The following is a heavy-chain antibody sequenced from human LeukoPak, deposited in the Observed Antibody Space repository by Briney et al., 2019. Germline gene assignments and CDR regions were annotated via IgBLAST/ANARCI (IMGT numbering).Heavy chain of an antibody. CDR3: ARVGSSGWYNYFDY. CDR2: IYYSGST. Sequence: SETLSLTCTVSGGSISSYYWSWIRPPPGKGLDWIGYIYYSGSTNYNPSLKSRVTISVDTSKNQSSLKLSSVTAADTAVYYCARVGSSGWYNYFDYWGQGTLVTVSS. CDR1: GGSISSYY. V-gene: IGHV4-59*01. D-gene: IGHD6-19*01. J-gene: IGHJ4*02.